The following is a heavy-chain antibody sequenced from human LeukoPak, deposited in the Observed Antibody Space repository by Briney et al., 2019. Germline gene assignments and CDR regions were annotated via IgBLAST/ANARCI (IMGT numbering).Heavy chain of an antibody. CDR3: ARDVPPFYGSGSYPIYYYGTDV. D-gene: IGHD3-10*01. CDR2: IYYSGST. Sequence: SETLSLTCTVSGGSISSYYWSWIRQPPGKGLEWIGYIYYSGSTNYNPSLKSRVTISVDTSKNQFSLKLSSVTAADTAVYYCARDVPPFYGSGSYPIYYYGTDVWGKGTTVTVSS. J-gene: IGHJ6*04. CDR1: GGSISSYY. V-gene: IGHV4-59*01.